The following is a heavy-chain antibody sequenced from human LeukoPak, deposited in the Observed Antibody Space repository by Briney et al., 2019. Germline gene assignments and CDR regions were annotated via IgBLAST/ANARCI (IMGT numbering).Heavy chain of an antibody. CDR2: IYHSGST. CDR1: GGSISSSSYY. Sequence: SETLSLTCTVAGGSISSSSYYWGWIRQPPGKGLEWIGIIYHSGSTYYNPSLKSRVTISVDKSKNQFSLKLSSVTAADTAVYYCARDWEYFGELSFYYYGMDVGPRDHGHRLL. J-gene: IGHJ6*02. D-gene: IGHD3-10*01. V-gene: IGHV4-39*07. CDR3: ARDWEYFGELSFYYYGMDV.